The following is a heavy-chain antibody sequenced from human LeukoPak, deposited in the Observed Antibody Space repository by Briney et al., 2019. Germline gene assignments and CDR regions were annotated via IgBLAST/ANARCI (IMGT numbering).Heavy chain of an antibody. Sequence: SETLSLTCTVSGGSISSSNWWTWVRQPPGKGLEWIGEIYHSGSTNYNPSLKSRVTISVDKSKNQFSLKLSSVTAADTAVYYCARGMGDSSSWYPFDYWGQGTLVTVSS. V-gene: IGHV4-4*02. J-gene: IGHJ4*02. D-gene: IGHD6-13*01. CDR3: ARGMGDSSSWYPFDY. CDR2: IYHSGST. CDR1: GGSISSSNW.